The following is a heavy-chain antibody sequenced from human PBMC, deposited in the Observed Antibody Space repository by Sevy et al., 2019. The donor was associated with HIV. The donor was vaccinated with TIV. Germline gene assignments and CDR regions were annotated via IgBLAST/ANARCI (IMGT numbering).Heavy chain of an antibody. CDR1: GDSIGNNY. J-gene: IGHJ6*02. D-gene: IGHD2-15*01. Sequence: SETLSLTCTVSGDSIGNNYWSWIRQPPGKGLEWIGYFYYSGRTNYNPSLKSRVTISADTSKNQFSLKVISVTAADTAVYFCASCSPGYYYAMDVWGQGTTVTVS. CDR2: FYYSGRT. CDR3: ASCSPGYYYAMDV. V-gene: IGHV4-59*01.